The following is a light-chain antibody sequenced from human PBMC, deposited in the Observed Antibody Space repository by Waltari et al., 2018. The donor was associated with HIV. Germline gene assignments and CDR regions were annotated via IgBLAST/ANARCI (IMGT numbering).Light chain of an antibody. CDR3: SSYTSQDTVV. Sequence: QSALTQPASVSGSPGQSITISCTGTSSDLGAYNYVSWYQQHPGKAPNLMIYEVSNRPSGVSNRFSGSKSDKTASLTISGLQAEDEADYYCSSYTSQDTVVFGGGTKVTVL. J-gene: IGLJ2*01. CDR2: EVS. CDR1: SSDLGAYNY. V-gene: IGLV2-14*01.